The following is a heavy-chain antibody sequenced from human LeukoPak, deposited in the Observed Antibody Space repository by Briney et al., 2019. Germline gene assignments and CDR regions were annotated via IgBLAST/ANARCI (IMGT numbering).Heavy chain of an antibody. Sequence: GGSLRLSCAASGFTFSSYAMHCVRQAPGKGLEWVSYISSSGSTIYYADSVKGRFTISRDNAKNSLYLQMNSLRAEDTAVYYCAELGITMIGGVWGKGTTVTISS. V-gene: IGHV3-48*03. CDR3: AELGITMIGGV. CDR2: ISSSGSTI. CDR1: GFTFSSYA. J-gene: IGHJ6*04. D-gene: IGHD3-10*02.